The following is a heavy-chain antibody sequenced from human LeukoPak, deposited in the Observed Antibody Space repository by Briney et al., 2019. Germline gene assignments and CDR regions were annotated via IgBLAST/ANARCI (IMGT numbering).Heavy chain of an antibody. CDR3: ARNGGHNQEH. J-gene: IGHJ4*02. Sequence: SETLSLTCDVSGASISRGSWWSWVRQPPGKGLEWIGEFSHSGITNFNPSLKSRVTISVDKSRNQFSLNLISVTAADTAVYFCARNGGHNQEHGGQGTLVTVSS. CDR1: GASISRGSW. D-gene: IGHD1/OR15-1a*01. CDR2: FSHSGIT. V-gene: IGHV4-4*02.